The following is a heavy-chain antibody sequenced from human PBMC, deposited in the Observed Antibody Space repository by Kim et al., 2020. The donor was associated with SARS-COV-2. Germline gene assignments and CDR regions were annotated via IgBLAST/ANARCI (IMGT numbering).Heavy chain of an antibody. Sequence: SGSTNYNPSLKSRVTISVDTSKNQFSLKLSSVTAADTAVYYCASEPLLDYWGQGTLVTVSS. J-gene: IGHJ4*02. CDR2: SGST. CDR3: ASEPLLDY. D-gene: IGHD1-26*01. V-gene: IGHV4-59*01.